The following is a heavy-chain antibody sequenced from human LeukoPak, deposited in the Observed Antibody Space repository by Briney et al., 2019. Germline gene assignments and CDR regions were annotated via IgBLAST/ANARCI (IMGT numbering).Heavy chain of an antibody. D-gene: IGHD5-24*01. CDR3: ARDGYRALGY. CDR1: GGSFSGYY. Sequence: PSETLSLTCAVYGGSFSGYYWSWIRQPPGKGLEWIGEINHSGSTNYNPSLKSRVTISVDTSKNQFSLKLSSVTAADTAVYYGARDGYRALGYWGQGTLVTVSS. J-gene: IGHJ4*01. CDR2: INHSGST. V-gene: IGHV4-34*01.